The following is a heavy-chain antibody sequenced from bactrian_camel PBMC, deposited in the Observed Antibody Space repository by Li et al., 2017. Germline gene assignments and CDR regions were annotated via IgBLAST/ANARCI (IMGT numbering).Heavy chain of an antibody. D-gene: IGHD6*01. CDR2: IYTSDGST. V-gene: IGHV3S40*01. CDR1: GYTYSSNC. Sequence: VQLVESGGGSVQAGGSLRLSCAGSGYTYSSNCMGWFRQAPGKEREGVASIYTSDGSTYYADSVKGRFTISQDNAKNTVYLQMISLKPEDTAMYYCAADFRPRTWYEVVAGKPLRTGASGYWGQGTQVTVS. CDR3: AADFRPRTWYEVVAGKPLRTGASGY. J-gene: IGHJ6*01.